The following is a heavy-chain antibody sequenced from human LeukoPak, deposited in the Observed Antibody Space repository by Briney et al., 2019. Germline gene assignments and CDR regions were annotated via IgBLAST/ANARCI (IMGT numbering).Heavy chain of an antibody. CDR1: GGSISSYY. D-gene: IGHD6-6*01. Sequence: SETLSLTCTVSGGSISSYYWSWLRQPAGQGLEWIGRIYTSGSTNYNPSLKSRVTMSVDTSKNQFSLKLSSVTAADTAVYYCASAARPRVGYFDYWGQGTLVTVSS. CDR2: IYTSGST. CDR3: ASAARPRVGYFDY. J-gene: IGHJ4*02. V-gene: IGHV4-4*07.